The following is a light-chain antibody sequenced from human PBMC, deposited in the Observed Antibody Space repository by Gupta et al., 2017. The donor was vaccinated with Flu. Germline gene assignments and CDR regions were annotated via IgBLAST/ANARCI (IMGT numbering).Light chain of an antibody. Sequence: DIQMTQSSPPLSASVGDRITITCRASQHIANYLNWYQQRPGEAPKLLVFGASNLQAGVPARFSGSGSGRDFTLTISTLQAEDFATYSCQQTDSTPWTFGPGTRVDIK. CDR1: QHIANY. J-gene: IGKJ1*01. V-gene: IGKV1-39*01. CDR2: GAS. CDR3: QQTDSTPWT.